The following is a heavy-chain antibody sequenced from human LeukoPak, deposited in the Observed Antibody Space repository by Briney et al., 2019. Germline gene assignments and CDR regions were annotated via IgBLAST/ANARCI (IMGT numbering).Heavy chain of an antibody. CDR2: INPDGSEK. CDR3: ARDLAAWDV. J-gene: IGHJ6*04. CDR1: GFTFSNYW. Sequence: GGSLRLSCAASGFTFSNYWMSWVRQAPGKGLEWVANINPDGSEKYSVDSVTGRFTISRDNAESTMFLQMNTLRADDSAVYYCARDLAAWDVWGKGTTVTVSS. V-gene: IGHV3-7*01.